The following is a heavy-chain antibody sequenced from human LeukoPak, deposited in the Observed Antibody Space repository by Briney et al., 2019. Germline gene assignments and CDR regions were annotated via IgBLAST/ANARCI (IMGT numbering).Heavy chain of an antibody. CDR3: ARLDYDILTGYPQYFDY. J-gene: IGHJ4*02. CDR1: GYSFTGYW. Sequence: GESLKISCKGSGYSFTGYWIGWVRQMPGKGLEWMGIIYPGDSDTRYSPSFQGQVTISADKSISTAYLQWSSLKASDTAMYYCARLDYDILTGYPQYFDYWGQGTLVTVSS. CDR2: IYPGDSDT. V-gene: IGHV5-51*01. D-gene: IGHD3-9*01.